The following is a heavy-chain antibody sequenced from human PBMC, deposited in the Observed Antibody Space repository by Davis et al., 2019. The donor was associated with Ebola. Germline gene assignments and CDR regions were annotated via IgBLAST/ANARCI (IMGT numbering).Heavy chain of an antibody. D-gene: IGHD6-19*01. V-gene: IGHV4-39*01. CDR3: ARGTPQERLVVGSGVAVAGVMFLH. CDR2: IYYSGTT. CDR1: GGSISRSSYY. J-gene: IGHJ4*02. Sequence: PSETLSLTCTVSGGSISRSSYYWGWIRQPPGKGLEWIGSIYYSGTTYYNESLKSRVTISVDTSKNQFSLKLNSLTAADTAVYSCARGTPQERLVVGSGVAVAGVMFLHWGQGALVTVSS.